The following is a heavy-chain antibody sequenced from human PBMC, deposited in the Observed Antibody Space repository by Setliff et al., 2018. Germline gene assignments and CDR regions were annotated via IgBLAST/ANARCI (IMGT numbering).Heavy chain of an antibody. D-gene: IGHD5-12*01. J-gene: IGHJ3*02. CDR1: GFTFSFHS. CDR3: AKDRLPYALNAFDI. Sequence: PGGSLRLSCVASGFTFSFHSLNWVRQAPGKGLEWVSSISSSSSYINYADSVKGRFTISRDNSKNSLYLQMNSLRAEDTALYYCAKDRLPYALNAFDIWGQGTMVTVSS. V-gene: IGHV3-21*04. CDR2: ISSSSSYI.